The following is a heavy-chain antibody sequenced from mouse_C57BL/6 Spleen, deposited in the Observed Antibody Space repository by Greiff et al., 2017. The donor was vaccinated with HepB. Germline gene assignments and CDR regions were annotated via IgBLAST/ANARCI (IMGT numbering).Heavy chain of an antibody. CDR1: GYTFTSYW. D-gene: IGHD2-3*01. V-gene: IGHV1-50*01. Sequence: QVQLQQSGAELVKPGASVKLSCKASGYTFTSYWMQWVKQRPGQGLEWIGEIDPSDSYTNYNQKFKGKATLTVDTSSSTAYMQLSSLTSEDSAVYYCARRFDGSFFDYWGQGTTLTVSS. CDR3: ARRFDGSFFDY. CDR2: IDPSDSYT. J-gene: IGHJ2*01.